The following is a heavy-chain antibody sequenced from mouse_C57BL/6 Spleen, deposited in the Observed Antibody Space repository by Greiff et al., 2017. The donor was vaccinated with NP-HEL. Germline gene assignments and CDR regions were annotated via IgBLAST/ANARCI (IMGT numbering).Heavy chain of an antibody. CDR1: GYTFTSYG. V-gene: IGHV1-81*01. D-gene: IGHD3-3*01. CDR3: ARARGASGDDDY. CDR2: IYPRSGNT. J-gene: IGHJ2*01. Sequence: VKLQESGAELARPGASVKLSCKASGYTFTSYGISWVKQRTGQGLEWIGEIYPRSGNTYYNEKFKGKATLTADKSSSTAYMELRSLTSEDSAVYDCARARGASGDDDYWGQGTTLTVSS.